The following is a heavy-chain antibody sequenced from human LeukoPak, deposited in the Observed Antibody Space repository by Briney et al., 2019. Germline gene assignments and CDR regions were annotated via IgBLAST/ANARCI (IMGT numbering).Heavy chain of an antibody. J-gene: IGHJ4*02. CDR2: IYYSGST. Sequence: SQTLSLTCTVSGGSISSGSYYWSWIRQPPGKGLEWIGYIYYSGSTYYNPSLKSRVTISVDTSKNQFSLKLSSVTAADTAVYYCARPNDSSGYYPFDYWGQGTLVTVSS. V-gene: IGHV4-30-4*01. CDR3: ARPNDSSGYYPFDY. D-gene: IGHD3-22*01. CDR1: GGSISSGSYY.